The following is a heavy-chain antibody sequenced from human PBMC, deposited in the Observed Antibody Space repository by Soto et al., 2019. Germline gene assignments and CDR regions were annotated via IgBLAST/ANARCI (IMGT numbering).Heavy chain of an antibody. CDR2: IYYTGST. D-gene: IGHD1-26*01. Sequence: SETLSLTCTVSGGSISSYYWSWIRQPPGKGLEWNGYIYYTGSTYYNPSLKSRVIMSVDTSTNQFSLKVTSVTAADTAVYYCASGGSSNWFDPWGQGTLVTV. J-gene: IGHJ5*02. V-gene: IGHV4-59*04. CDR1: GGSISSYY. CDR3: ASGGSSNWFDP.